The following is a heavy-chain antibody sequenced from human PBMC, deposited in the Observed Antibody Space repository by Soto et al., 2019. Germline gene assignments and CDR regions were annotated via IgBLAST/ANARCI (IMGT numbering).Heavy chain of an antibody. J-gene: IGHJ4*02. CDR1: GYTFSNDA. CDR3: ARASRYYWNYMMY. Sequence: QVQLVQSGAEVKKPGASVNVSCKASGYTFSNDAITWVRQAPGQGLEWMGWVSAYNGNTNYAQKFKGRVTMTTDTSTSTAYMEIRSLRYDDTAVYFCARASRYYWNYMMYWGQGTLVTVSS. CDR2: VSAYNGNT. D-gene: IGHD1-7*01. V-gene: IGHV1-18*01.